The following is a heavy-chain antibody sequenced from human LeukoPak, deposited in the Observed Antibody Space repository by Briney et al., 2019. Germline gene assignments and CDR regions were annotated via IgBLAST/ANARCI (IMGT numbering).Heavy chain of an antibody. CDR1: GFTFGDYA. CDR2: IRSKAYGGTT. D-gene: IGHD1-26*01. CDR3: TRADELLDYFDY. Sequence: GGSLRLSCTAPGFTFGDYAMSWVRQAPGKGLEWVGFIRSKAYGGTTEYAASVKGRFTISRDDSKSIAYLQMNSLKTEDTAVYYCTRADELLDYFDYWGQGTLVTVSS. J-gene: IGHJ4*02. V-gene: IGHV3-49*04.